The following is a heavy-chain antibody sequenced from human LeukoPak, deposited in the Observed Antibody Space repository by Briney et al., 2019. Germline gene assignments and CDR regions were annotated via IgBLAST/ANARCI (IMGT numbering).Heavy chain of an antibody. V-gene: IGHV1-18*01. D-gene: IGHD2-2*01. CDR2: ISASNGNT. CDR3: ARDGWFSTSGNYMDV. J-gene: IGHJ6*03. CDR1: GYTFTRYG. Sequence: GASVKVSCKASGYTFTRYGISWVRQAPGQGLQWLGWISASNGNTNYAQKLQGRVTMTTDTSTSTAYMELRSLRSDDTAVYYCARDGWFSTSGNYMDVWGKGTTVTISS.